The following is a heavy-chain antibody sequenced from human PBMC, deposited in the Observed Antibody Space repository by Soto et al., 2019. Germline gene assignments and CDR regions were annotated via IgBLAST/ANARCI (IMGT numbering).Heavy chain of an antibody. D-gene: IGHD6-13*01. CDR2: ISGSGGST. J-gene: IGHJ4*02. CDR3: AKALAAYTGRIAAAAIDY. CDR1: GFTFSSYA. Sequence: EVQLLESGGGLVQPGGSLRLSCAASGFTFSSYAMSWVRQAPGKGLEWVSAISGSGGSTDYADSVKGRFTISRDNSKNTLYLQMNSLRAEDTAVYYCAKALAAYTGRIAAAAIDYWGQGTLVTVSS. V-gene: IGHV3-23*01.